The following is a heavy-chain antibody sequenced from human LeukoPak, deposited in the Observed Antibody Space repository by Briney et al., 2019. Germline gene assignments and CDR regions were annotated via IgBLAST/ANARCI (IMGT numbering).Heavy chain of an antibody. CDR1: GFTFSTYS. J-gene: IGHJ4*02. Sequence: SGGSLRLSCADSGFTFSTYSVNWVRQTPGKGLEWLSYISTSSRTIYYADSVKGRFTISRDNAKNSLYLQMDSLRAEDTAVYHCAGGESLGYWGQGTLVTVSS. CDR3: AGGESLGY. D-gene: IGHD2/OR15-2a*01. CDR2: ISTSSRTI. V-gene: IGHV3-48*01.